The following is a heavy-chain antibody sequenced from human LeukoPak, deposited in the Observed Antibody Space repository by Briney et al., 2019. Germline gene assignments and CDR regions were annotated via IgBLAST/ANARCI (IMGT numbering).Heavy chain of an antibody. CDR3: ARRSYSSSWYYFDY. CDR2: IYYSGST. J-gene: IGHJ4*02. Sequence: SQTLSLTCAVSGGSISSGGYSWSWIRQPPGKGLEWIGYIYYSGSTNYNPSLKSRVTISVDTSKNQFSLKLSSVTAADTAVYYCARRSYSSSWYYFDYWGQGTLVTVSS. D-gene: IGHD6-13*01. CDR1: GGSISSGGYS. V-gene: IGHV4-30-4*07.